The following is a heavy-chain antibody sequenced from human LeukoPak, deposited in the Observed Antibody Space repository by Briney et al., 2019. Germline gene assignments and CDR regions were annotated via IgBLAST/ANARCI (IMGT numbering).Heavy chain of an antibody. CDR3: AKPLMEWELPMAFDI. J-gene: IGHJ3*02. CDR2: IRYDGSNK. V-gene: IGHV3-30*02. CDR1: GFTFSSYG. Sequence: QPGGSLRLSCAASGFTFSSYGTHWVRQAPGKGLERVAFIRYDGSNKYYADSVKGRFTISRDNSKNTLYLQMNSLRAEDTAVYYCAKPLMEWELPMAFDIWGQGTMVTVSS. D-gene: IGHD1-26*01.